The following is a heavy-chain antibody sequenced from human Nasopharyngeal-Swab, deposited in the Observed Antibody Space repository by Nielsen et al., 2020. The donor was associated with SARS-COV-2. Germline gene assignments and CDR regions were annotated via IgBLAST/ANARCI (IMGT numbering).Heavy chain of an antibody. Sequence: SVKVSCKASGGTFSSYAIGWVRQAPGQGLEWMGGIIPIFGTANYAQKFQGRVTITADESTSTAYMELSSLRSEDTAVYYCARAYYDSSGYRAFDIWGQGTMVTVSS. CDR3: ARAYYDSSGYRAFDI. CDR1: GGTFSSYA. D-gene: IGHD3-22*01. CDR2: IIPIFGTA. J-gene: IGHJ3*02. V-gene: IGHV1-69*13.